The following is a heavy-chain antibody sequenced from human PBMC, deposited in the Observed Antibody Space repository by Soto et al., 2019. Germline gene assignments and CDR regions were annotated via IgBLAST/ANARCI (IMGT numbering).Heavy chain of an antibody. Sequence: SQTLSLTCTVSDGSISSSGYYRSCNHQPPGKGLEWIGEINHSGSTNYNPSLKSRVTISVDTSKNQFSLKLSSVTAADTAVYYCAGYYGDSSSFDYLWGQGTLVTVSS. V-gene: IGHV4-39*07. CDR2: INHSGST. CDR1: DGSISSSGYY. CDR3: AGYYGDSSSFDYL. D-gene: IGHD4-17*01. J-gene: IGHJ4*02.